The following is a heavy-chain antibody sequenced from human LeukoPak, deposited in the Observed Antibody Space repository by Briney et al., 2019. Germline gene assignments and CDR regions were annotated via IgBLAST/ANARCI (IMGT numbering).Heavy chain of an antibody. D-gene: IGHD6-13*01. Sequence: TGGSLGLSCAASGFTFSSYGMHWVRQAPGKGLEWVAFIRYDGSNKYYADSVKGRFTISRDNSKNTLYLQMNSLRAEDTAVYYCAKDPYSSRYYFDYWGQGTLVTVSS. V-gene: IGHV3-30*02. CDR1: GFTFSSYG. CDR3: AKDPYSSRYYFDY. CDR2: IRYDGSNK. J-gene: IGHJ4*02.